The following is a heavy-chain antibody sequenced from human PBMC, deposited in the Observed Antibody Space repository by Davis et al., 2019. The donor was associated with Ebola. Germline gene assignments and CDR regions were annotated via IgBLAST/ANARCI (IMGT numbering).Heavy chain of an antibody. D-gene: IGHD2-2*01. V-gene: IGHV3-30*03. J-gene: IGHJ4*02. Sequence: GESLKIPCATPGFTFSSYGMNWVRQAPGKGLEWVAVVSFYGTKEDYADSVKGRFTVSRDNAKNTLYLQMNSLRAEDTAVYYCARDNNLPATDYWGQGTLVTVSS. CDR3: ARDNNLPATDY. CDR1: GFTFSSYG. CDR2: VSFYGTKE.